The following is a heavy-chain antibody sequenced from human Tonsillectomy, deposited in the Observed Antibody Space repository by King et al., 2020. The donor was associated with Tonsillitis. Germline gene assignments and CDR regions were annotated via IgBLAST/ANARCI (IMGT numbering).Heavy chain of an antibody. CDR1: GFTFSSYA. J-gene: IGHJ5*02. V-gene: IGHV3-23*04. Sequence: VQLVESGGGLVQPGGSLRLSCAASGFTFSSYAMSWVRQAPGKGLELVSAITSSGGSTYYADSVKGRFTISRDNSKNTLYLQMNSLRAEDTAVYYCATLTTVTDNNWFDPWGQGTQVTVSS. CDR3: ATLTTVTDNNWFDP. CDR2: ITSSGGST. D-gene: IGHD4-17*01.